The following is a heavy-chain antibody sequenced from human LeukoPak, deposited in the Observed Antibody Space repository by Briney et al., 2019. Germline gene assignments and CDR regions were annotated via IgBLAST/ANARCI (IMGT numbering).Heavy chain of an antibody. J-gene: IGHJ4*02. CDR2: ISAYNGNT. D-gene: IGHD3-9*01. Sequence: ASVKVSCKASGYTFTSYGISWVRQAPGQGLEWMGWISAYNGNTNYAQKPQGRVTMTTDTSTSTAYMELRSLRSDDTAVYYCARDGFTYYDILTGYYSYFDYWGQGTLVTVSS. CDR1: GYTFTSYG. CDR3: ARDGFTYYDILTGYYSYFDY. V-gene: IGHV1-18*01.